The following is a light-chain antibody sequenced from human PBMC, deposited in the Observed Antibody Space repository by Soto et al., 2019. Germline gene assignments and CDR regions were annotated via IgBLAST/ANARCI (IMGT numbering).Light chain of an antibody. V-gene: IGLV1-44*01. Sequence: QSVLTRSPSVSGTPGQRVTISCSGSSSNIGSNIVNWYQELPGRAPRLLIYTNDQRPSGVPDRISGSKSGTTASLAISGLQSEDETDYYCAAWDDSLSEYVFGTGTKVTVL. J-gene: IGLJ1*01. CDR3: AAWDDSLSEYV. CDR2: TND. CDR1: SSNIGSNI.